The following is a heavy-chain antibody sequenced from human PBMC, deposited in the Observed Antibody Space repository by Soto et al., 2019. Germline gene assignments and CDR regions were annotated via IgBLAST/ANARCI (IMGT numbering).Heavy chain of an antibody. J-gene: IGHJ3*02. Sequence: QVQLVQSGAEVKKPGSSVKVSCKASGGTFSSYTISWVRQAPGQGLEWMGRIIPIIGIANYAQKFQGRVTITADKSTSTAYMELSSLRSEDTAVYYCARQLFGRAEGANTDAFDIWGQGTMVTVAS. CDR2: IIPIIGIA. CDR1: GGTFSSYT. V-gene: IGHV1-69*02. CDR3: ARQLFGRAEGANTDAFDI. D-gene: IGHD3-3*01.